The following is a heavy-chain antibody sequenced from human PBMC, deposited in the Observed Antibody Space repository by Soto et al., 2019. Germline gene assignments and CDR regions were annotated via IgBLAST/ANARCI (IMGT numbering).Heavy chain of an antibody. Sequence: EVQLLESGGGLVQPGGSLRLSCAASGFTFSTXAMSWVRQAPRKGLEWVSAISGNGGDYTYYADSVKGRFTISRDNSKNTLYLQMNSLRAEDTAVYYCVPLCRYCSTTTPSWGQGTLVTVSS. J-gene: IGHJ4*02. CDR3: VPLCRYCSTTTPS. CDR2: ISGNGGDYT. V-gene: IGHV3-23*01. CDR1: GFTFSTXA. D-gene: IGHD2-2*01.